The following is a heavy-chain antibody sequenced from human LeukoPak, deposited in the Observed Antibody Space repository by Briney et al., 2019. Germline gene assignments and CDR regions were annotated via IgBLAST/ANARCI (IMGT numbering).Heavy chain of an antibody. D-gene: IGHD1-20*01. J-gene: IGHJ4*02. V-gene: IGHV4-34*01. CDR2: INHSGST. Sequence: SETLSLTCAVDGGSFSGYYWSWIRQPPGKGLEWIGEINHSGSTNYNPSLKSRVTISVDTSKNQFSLKLSSVTAADTAVYYCARKGRYNWKLPGHDYWGQGTLVTVSS. CDR3: ARKGRYNWKLPGHDY. CDR1: GGSFSGYY.